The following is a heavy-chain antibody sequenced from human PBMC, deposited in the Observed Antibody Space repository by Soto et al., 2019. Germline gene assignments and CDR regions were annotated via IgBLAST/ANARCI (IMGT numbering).Heavy chain of an antibody. V-gene: IGHV3-23*01. CDR3: SNAVSAIYWYYGMDV. D-gene: IGHD6-13*01. CDR1: GFPFSSYA. CDR2: ITASGGST. Sequence: GGSLRLSCAASGFPFSSYAMSWVRQAPGKGLEWVSAITASGGSTYYVDSVKGRFTISRDNSKSTLYLQMNSLRAEDTAVYYCSNAVSAIYWYYGMDVRGPGTTVTVSS. J-gene: IGHJ6*02.